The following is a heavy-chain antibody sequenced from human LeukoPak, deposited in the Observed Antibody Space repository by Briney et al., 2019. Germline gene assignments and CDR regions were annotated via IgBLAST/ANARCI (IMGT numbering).Heavy chain of an antibody. Sequence: PEASVKVSCKASGYTFTGYYMHWVRQAPGQGLEWMGRINPNSGGSNYAQKFQGRVTMTRDTSINTAYMELSRLRSDDTAVYYCAREGIVGATNLDYWGQGTLVTVSS. V-gene: IGHV1-2*06. CDR1: GYTFTGYY. D-gene: IGHD1-26*01. CDR3: AREGIVGATNLDY. J-gene: IGHJ4*02. CDR2: INPNSGGS.